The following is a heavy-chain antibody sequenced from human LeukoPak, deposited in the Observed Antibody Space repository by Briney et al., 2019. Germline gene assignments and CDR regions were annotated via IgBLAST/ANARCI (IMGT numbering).Heavy chain of an antibody. CDR1: GFTFSSYA. CDR2: LTDSGGTT. Sequence: GGSLRLSCVASGFTFSSYAMGWVRQAPGKRPEWVSSLTDSGGTTYYVDSVKGRFTISRDNSKNTLYLHMNSLRAEDTAMYYCAKKRNAFDIWGQGTVVAVSS. CDR3: AKKRNAFDI. J-gene: IGHJ3*02. D-gene: IGHD5-24*01. V-gene: IGHV3-23*01.